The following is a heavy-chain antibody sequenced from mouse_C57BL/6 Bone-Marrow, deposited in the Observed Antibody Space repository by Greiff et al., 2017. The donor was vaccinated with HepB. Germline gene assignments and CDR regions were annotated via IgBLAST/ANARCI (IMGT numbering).Heavy chain of an antibody. CDR1: GFTFSDYG. V-gene: IGHV5-17*01. CDR3: ATYGSSYRFAY. CDR2: ISSGSSTI. J-gene: IGHJ3*01. D-gene: IGHD1-1*01. Sequence: EVQLVESGGGLVKPGGSLKLSCAASGFTFSDYGMHWVRQAPEKGLEWVAYISSGSSTIYYADTVKGRFTISRDNAKNTLFLQMTSLRSEDTAMYYCATYGSSYRFAYWGQGTLVTVSA.